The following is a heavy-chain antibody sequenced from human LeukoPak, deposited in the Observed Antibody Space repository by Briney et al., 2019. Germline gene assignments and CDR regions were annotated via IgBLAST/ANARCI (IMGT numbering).Heavy chain of an antibody. J-gene: IGHJ4*02. D-gene: IGHD1-26*01. CDR3: ARGPPTGAVDY. CDR2: IRYNGDNQ. CDR1: GFTFNNYG. Sequence: GGSLRLSCAASGFTFNNYGMHWVRQAPGKGLEWVAFIRYNGDNQYYADSVKGRFTISRDNSKNTLYLQMNSLRAEDTAVYYCARGPPTGAVDYWGQGTLVTVSS. V-gene: IGHV3-30*02.